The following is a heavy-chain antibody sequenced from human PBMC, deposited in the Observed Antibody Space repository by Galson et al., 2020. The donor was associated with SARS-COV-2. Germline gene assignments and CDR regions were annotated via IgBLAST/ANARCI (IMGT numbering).Heavy chain of an antibody. D-gene: IGHD3-3*01. CDR3: ARGLTSITIFGVVQKYGLDV. J-gene: IGHJ6*02. Sequence: ETSETLSLTCTVSGGSISSGGYYWSWIRQHPGKGLEWIGYIYYRGSTYYNPSRKSRVTISVDTSKNQFSLKLSSVTAADTAVYYCARGLTSITIFGVVQKYGLDVWGQGTTVTVSS. CDR1: GGSISSGGYY. V-gene: IGHV4-31*03. CDR2: IYYRGST.